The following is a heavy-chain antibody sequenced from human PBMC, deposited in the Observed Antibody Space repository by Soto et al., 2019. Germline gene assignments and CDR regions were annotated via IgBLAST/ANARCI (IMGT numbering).Heavy chain of an antibody. J-gene: IGHJ5*02. CDR1: GGTVASSHW. D-gene: IGHD2-21*02. CDR2: VYHTGDT. Sequence: SETLSLTCGVPGGTVASSHWWSWVRKSPGGGLEWIGNVYHTGDTNLNPSLQSRVTISVDKSNNQFSLRLNSLTAADTAVYSCAREIVTAGGNNYFDPWGPGTRVTVSS. V-gene: IGHV4-4*02. CDR3: AREIVTAGGNNYFDP.